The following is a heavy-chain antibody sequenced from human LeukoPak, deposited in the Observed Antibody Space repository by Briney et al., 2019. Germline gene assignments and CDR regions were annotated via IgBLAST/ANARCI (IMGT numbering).Heavy chain of an antibody. CDR2: INPSGGST. D-gene: IGHD2-21*01. Sequence: ASVKVSCKASGYTFTSYYMHWVRQAPGQGLEWMGIINPSGGSTSYAQKFQGRVTMTRDTSTSTVYMELSSLRSEDTAVYYCARENEPVVIAVNYFDYWGQGTLVTVSS. J-gene: IGHJ4*02. V-gene: IGHV1-46*01. CDR1: GYTFTSYY. CDR3: ARENEPVVIAVNYFDY.